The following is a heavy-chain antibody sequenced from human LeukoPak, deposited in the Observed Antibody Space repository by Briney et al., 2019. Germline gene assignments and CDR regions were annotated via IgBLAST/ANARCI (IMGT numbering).Heavy chain of an antibody. CDR3: ARDPAEYVARYYYMDV. CDR1: GYTFTGYY. J-gene: IGHJ6*03. V-gene: IGHV7-4-1*02. CDR2: INTNTGNP. D-gene: IGHD2/OR15-2a*01. Sequence: GASVKVSCKASGYTFTGYYMHWVRQAPGQGLEWMGWINTNTGNPTYAQGFTGRFVFSLDTSVSTAYLQISSLKAEDTAVYYCARDPAEYVARYYYMDVWGKGTTVTVSS.